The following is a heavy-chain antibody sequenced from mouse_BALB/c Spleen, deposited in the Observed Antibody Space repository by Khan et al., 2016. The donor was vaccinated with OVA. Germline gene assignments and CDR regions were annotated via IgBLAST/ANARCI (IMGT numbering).Heavy chain of an antibody. CDR2: INPYNGAT. D-gene: IGHD4-1*01. CDR3: ARGNWQSYYFDY. CDR1: GYLFTNYL. V-gene: IGHV1S136*01. J-gene: IGHJ2*01. Sequence: EVQLQQSGPGLVKPGTSVKMSCKASGYLFTNYLIHWVKQKPGQGLEWIGYINPYNGATKYNETFKGTATLTSDKSSITAYLELSRLTSEDAAVYSCARGNWQSYYFDYWGQGTTLTVSS.